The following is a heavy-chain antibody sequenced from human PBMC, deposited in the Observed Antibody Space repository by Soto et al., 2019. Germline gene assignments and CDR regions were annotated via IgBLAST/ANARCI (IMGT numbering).Heavy chain of an antibody. D-gene: IGHD3-10*01. CDR2: ITDTGGET. J-gene: IGHJ4*02. Sequence: PGGSLRLSCVASGFTFGSRAMSWVRQAPGEGLEWVSTITDTGGETKYADSVRGRFTISRDNSKNTLYLQMSSLRAEDSAVYYCARGSKDSCPGSRIFDLWGRGTLVTV. CDR1: GFTFGSRA. V-gene: IGHV3-23*01. CDR3: ARGSKDSCPGSRIFDL.